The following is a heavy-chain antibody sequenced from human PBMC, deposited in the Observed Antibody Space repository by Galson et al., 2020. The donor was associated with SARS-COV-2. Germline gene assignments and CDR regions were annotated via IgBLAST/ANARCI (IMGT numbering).Heavy chain of an antibody. D-gene: IGHD2-2*01. CDR2: IYYSGST. CDR1: GGSISSYY. V-gene: IGHV4-59*01. Sequence: ASETLSLTCTVSGGSISSYYWRWIRQPPGQGLECLGYIYYSGSTNYNPSLQSRVTISVDTSKNQFSLKLSSVTAADTAVYYCAREGVPAAMWDWFDPWGQGTLVTVSS. J-gene: IGHJ5*02. CDR3: AREGVPAAMWDWFDP.